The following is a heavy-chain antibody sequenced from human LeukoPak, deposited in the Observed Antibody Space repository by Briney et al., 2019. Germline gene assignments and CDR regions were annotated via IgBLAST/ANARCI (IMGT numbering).Heavy chain of an antibody. CDR1: GYTFTSYG. D-gene: IGHD2-2*01. CDR2: ISAYNGNT. CDR3: ARDGPDIVVVPAY. Sequence: ASVKVSCKASGYTFTSYGISWVRQAPGQGLEWMGWISAYNGNTNYAQKLQGRLTMTTDTSTSTAYMDPRSLRYDDAAVYYCARDGPDIVVVPAYWGQGTLVTVSS. J-gene: IGHJ4*02. V-gene: IGHV1-18*01.